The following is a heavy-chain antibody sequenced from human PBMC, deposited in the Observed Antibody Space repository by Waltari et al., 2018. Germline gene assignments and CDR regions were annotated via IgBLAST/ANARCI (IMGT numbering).Heavy chain of an antibody. D-gene: IGHD4-4*01. J-gene: IGHJ6*02. V-gene: IGHV5-51*01. CDR2: IYHGDSVT. CDR3: ARRRNYPGGAMDV. Sequence: EVQLVQSGAEVKKPGESLKISCKDSGYSFTSYWIGWVLQMPGKGLEWMGIIYHGDSVTGYSPSFQGQVTISADKSIRTAYLQWSSLKASDTAMYYCARRRNYPGGAMDVWGQGTTVTVSS. CDR1: GYSFTSYW.